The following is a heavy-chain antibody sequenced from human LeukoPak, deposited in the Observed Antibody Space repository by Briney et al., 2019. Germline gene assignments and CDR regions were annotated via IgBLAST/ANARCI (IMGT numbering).Heavy chain of an antibody. D-gene: IGHD2-2*01. CDR2: ISSDGGST. CDR3: VKDALDDIVVAPPFFDY. V-gene: IGHV3-64D*06. Sequence: GGSLRLSCSSSGFTFSIYAMHWVRQAPGKGLEYVSGISSDGGSTYYADSVKGRFTISRDQSKNTLYLQMSSLRAEDTAVYYCVKDALDDIVVAPPFFDYWGQGTLVTVSS. CDR1: GFTFSIYA. J-gene: IGHJ4*02.